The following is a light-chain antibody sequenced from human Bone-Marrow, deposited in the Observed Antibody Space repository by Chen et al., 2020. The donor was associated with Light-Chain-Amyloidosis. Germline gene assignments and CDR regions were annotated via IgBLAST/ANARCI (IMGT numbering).Light chain of an antibody. CDR2: DDS. CDR1: NIGSTS. Sequence: SYVLTQPSSVSVAPGQTATIACGGNNIGSTSVHWYQQTPGQAPLLGVYDDSDRPSGIPARLSGSTSGNTATLTIRRVEAGHEADYYCQVWDRSSDRPVFGGGTKLTVL. J-gene: IGLJ3*02. V-gene: IGLV3-21*02. CDR3: QVWDRSSDRPV.